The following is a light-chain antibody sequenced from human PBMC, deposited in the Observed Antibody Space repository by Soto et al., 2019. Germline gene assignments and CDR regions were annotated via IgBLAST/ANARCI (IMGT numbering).Light chain of an antibody. CDR2: EAS. CDR3: QQYDSYSAS. CDR1: QSISTW. Sequence: DIQMTQSPSTLSASVGDRVTITCRASQSISTWLAWYQQKPGKAPKLLIYEASTLENGVPSRFSGSGSVTEFTLTISSLQPDDFATYFCQQYDSYSASFGQGTKVGIK. J-gene: IGKJ1*01. V-gene: IGKV1-5*03.